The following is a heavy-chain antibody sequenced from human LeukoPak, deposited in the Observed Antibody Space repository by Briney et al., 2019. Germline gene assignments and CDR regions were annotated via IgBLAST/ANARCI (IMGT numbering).Heavy chain of an antibody. Sequence: SETLSLTCAVYGGSFSGYYWSWIRQPPGKGLEWIGEINHSGSTNYNPSLKSRVTISVGTSKNQFSLKLSSVTAADTAVYYCARGGDIVVVVAATNFDYWGQGTLVTVSS. CDR2: INHSGST. V-gene: IGHV4-34*01. D-gene: IGHD2-15*01. J-gene: IGHJ4*02. CDR1: GGSFSGYY. CDR3: ARGGDIVVVVAATNFDY.